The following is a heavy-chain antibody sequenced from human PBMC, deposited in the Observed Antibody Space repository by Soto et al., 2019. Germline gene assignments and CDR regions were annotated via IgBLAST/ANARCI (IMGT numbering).Heavy chain of an antibody. D-gene: IGHD3-22*01. CDR2: IKQDGSEK. Sequence: PVGSLRLSCAASGFTFSSYWMSWVRQAPGKGLEWVANIKQDGSEKYYVDSVKGRFTISRDNAKNSLYLQMNSLRAEDTAVYYCARVPYYYDSSGYSYWYFDLWGRGTLVTVSS. V-gene: IGHV3-7*03. CDR1: GFTFSSYW. CDR3: ARVPYYYDSSGYSYWYFDL. J-gene: IGHJ2*01.